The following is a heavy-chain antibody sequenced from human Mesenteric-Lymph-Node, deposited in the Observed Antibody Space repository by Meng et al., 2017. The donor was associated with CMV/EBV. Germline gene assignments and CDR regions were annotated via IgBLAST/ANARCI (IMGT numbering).Heavy chain of an antibody. J-gene: IGHJ6*02. CDR2: IIPILGIA. D-gene: IGHD3-10*01. V-gene: IGHV1-69*10. Sequence: SVKVSCKASGGTFSSYAISWVRQAPGQGLEWMGGIIPILGIANYAQKFQGRVTITADESTSTAYMELSSLRSEDTAVYYCARELSSHYGMDVWGQGTTVTVSS. CDR1: GGTFSSYA. CDR3: ARELSSHYGMDV.